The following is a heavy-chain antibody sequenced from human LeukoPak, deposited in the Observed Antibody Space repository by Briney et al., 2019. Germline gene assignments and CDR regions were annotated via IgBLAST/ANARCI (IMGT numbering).Heavy chain of an antibody. Sequence: GGSLRLSCAASGFTFSSYAMHWVRQAPGKGLEWVAVISYDGSNKYYADSVKGRFTISRDNSKNTLYLQMNSLRAEDTAVYYCASMYSSSPGGAFDIWGQGTMVTVSS. V-gene: IGHV3-30-3*01. CDR2: ISYDGSNK. CDR3: ASMYSSSPGGAFDI. D-gene: IGHD6-6*01. CDR1: GFTFSSYA. J-gene: IGHJ3*02.